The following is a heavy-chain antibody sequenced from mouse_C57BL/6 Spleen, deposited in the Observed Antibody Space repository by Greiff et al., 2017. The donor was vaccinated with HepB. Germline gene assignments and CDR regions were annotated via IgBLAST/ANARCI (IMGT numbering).Heavy chain of an antibody. J-gene: IGHJ1*03. D-gene: IGHD1-1*01. CDR3: ARGAHYYGSSHWYFDV. V-gene: IGHV1-64*01. CDR2: IHPNSGST. CDR1: GYTFTSYW. Sequence: VQLQQPGAELVKPGASVKLSCKASGYTFTSYWMHWVKQRPGQGLEWIGMIHPNSGSTNYNEKFKSKATLTVDKSSSTAYMQLSSLTSEDSAVYYCARGAHYYGSSHWYFDVWGTGTTVTVSS.